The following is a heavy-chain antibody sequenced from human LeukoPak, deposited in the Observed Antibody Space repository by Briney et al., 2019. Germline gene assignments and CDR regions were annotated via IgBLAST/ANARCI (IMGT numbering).Heavy chain of an antibody. D-gene: IGHD6-19*01. CDR3: ATRGRVAGTFYGH. Sequence: ASVKVSCKASGGTFSSYAISWVRQAPGQGLEWMGWISAYNGNTNYAQKLQGRVTMTTDTSTSTAYMELRSLRSDDTAVYYCATRGRVAGTFYGHWGQGTLVTVSS. CDR2: ISAYNGNT. J-gene: IGHJ4*02. V-gene: IGHV1-18*01. CDR1: GGTFSSYA.